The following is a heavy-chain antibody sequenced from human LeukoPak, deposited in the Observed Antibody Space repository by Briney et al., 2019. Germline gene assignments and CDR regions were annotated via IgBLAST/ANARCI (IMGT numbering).Heavy chain of an antibody. Sequence: SVKVSCKASGGTFSSYAISWVRQAPGQGLEWMGGITPMFSTAKYAQKFQGRVSITADESTSTAYMELSSLRSEDTAVYYCAKTRPLDSSSWSHGDYWGQGTLVTVSS. D-gene: IGHD6-13*01. V-gene: IGHV1-69*13. CDR3: AKTRPLDSSSWSHGDY. CDR2: ITPMFSTA. CDR1: GGTFSSYA. J-gene: IGHJ4*02.